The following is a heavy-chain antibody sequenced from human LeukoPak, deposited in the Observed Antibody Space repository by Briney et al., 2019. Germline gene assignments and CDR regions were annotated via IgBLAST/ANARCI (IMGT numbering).Heavy chain of an antibody. J-gene: IGHJ4*02. V-gene: IGHV4-4*07. Sequence: SETLSLTCTVPGGSISSYYWSWIRQPAGKGLEWIGRIYTSGSTNYNPSLKSRVTMSVDTSKNQFSLKLSSVTAADTAVYYCARLTTVPRPYYFDYWGQGTLVTVSS. CDR1: GGSISSYY. CDR2: IYTSGST. CDR3: ARLTTVPRPYYFDY. D-gene: IGHD4-17*01.